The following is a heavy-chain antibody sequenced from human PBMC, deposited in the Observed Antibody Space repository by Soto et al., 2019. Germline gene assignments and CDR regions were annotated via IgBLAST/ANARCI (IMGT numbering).Heavy chain of an antibody. Sequence: GGSLRLSCAASGFTFDDYAMHWVRQAPGKGLEWVSGISWNSGSIGYADSVKGRFTISRDNAKNSLYLQMNSLRAEDMALYYCAKDVSSWYYFDYWGQGTLVTVSS. CDR3: AKDVSSWYYFDY. V-gene: IGHV3-9*03. CDR2: ISWNSGSI. CDR1: GFTFDDYA. D-gene: IGHD6-13*01. J-gene: IGHJ4*02.